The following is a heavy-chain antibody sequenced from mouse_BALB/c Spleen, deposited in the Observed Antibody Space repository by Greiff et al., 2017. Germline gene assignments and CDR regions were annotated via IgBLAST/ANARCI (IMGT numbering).Heavy chain of an antibody. CDR1: GFNIKDYY. CDR3: ARATAYFDY. CDR2: IDPENGDT. Sequence: GQLQQSGAELVRSGASVKLSCTASGFNIKDYYMHWVKQRPEQGLEWIGWIDPENGDTEYAPKFQGKATMTADTSSNTAYLQLSSLTSEDTAVYYCARATAYFDYWGQGTTLTVSS. J-gene: IGHJ2*01. D-gene: IGHD1-2*01. V-gene: IGHV14-4*02.